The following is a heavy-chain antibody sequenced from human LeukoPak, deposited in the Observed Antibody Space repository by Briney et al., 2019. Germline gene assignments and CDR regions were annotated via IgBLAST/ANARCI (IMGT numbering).Heavy chain of an antibody. CDR1: GFTFSSYG. CDR2: IRYDGSNK. Sequence: GGSLRLSCAASGFTFSSYGVHWVRQAPGKGLEWVAFIRYDGSNKYYADSVKGRFTISRDNSKNTLYLQMNSLRAEDTAVYYCARAPTYYYDTSGSSLTLDWYFDLWGRGTLVTVSS. J-gene: IGHJ2*01. D-gene: IGHD3-22*01. CDR3: ARAPTYYYDTSGSSLTLDWYFDL. V-gene: IGHV3-30*02.